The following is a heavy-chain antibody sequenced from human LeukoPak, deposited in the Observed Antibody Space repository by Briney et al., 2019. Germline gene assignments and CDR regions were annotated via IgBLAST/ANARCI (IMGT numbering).Heavy chain of an antibody. J-gene: IGHJ4*02. CDR2: ISSSGKA. V-gene: IGHV4-39*01. CDR3: ARFKGGTGFDY. CDR1: GGSITTTDFD. D-gene: IGHD1-26*01. Sequence: SETLSLTCAVSGGSITTTDFDWAWIRQPPGQGFEWIATISSSGKAYYYPSLMTRVTISVDTSKNQFSLDVTSVTAADTGLFYCARFKGGTGFDYWGRGILVIVS.